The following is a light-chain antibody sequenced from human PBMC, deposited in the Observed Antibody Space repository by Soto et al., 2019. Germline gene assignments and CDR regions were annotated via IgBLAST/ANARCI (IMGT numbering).Light chain of an antibody. CDR1: GSDVGGYNY. CDR2: DVS. V-gene: IGLV2-14*01. Sequence: QSVLTQPASVSGSPGQSITMSCTGTGSDVGGYNYVSWYQQHPGKAPKFMIYDVSNRPSGVSNRFSGSKSGNTASLTISGLQAEDEADYYCCSYTTSNTRQIVFGTGTKVTVL. J-gene: IGLJ1*01. CDR3: CSYTTSNTRQIV.